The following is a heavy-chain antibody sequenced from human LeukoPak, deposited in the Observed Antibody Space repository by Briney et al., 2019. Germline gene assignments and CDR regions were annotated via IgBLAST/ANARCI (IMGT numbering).Heavy chain of an antibody. D-gene: IGHD3-3*01. Sequence: SETLSLTCTVSGGSISSGGYYWSWIRQHPGKGLEWIGYIYYSGSTYYNPSLKSRVTISVDTSKNQFSLKLSSVTVADTAVYYCAREGPRSTIFGVVTLNWFDPWGQGTLVTVSS. J-gene: IGHJ5*02. CDR3: AREGPRSTIFGVVTLNWFDP. CDR2: IYYSGST. CDR1: GGSISSGGYY. V-gene: IGHV4-31*03.